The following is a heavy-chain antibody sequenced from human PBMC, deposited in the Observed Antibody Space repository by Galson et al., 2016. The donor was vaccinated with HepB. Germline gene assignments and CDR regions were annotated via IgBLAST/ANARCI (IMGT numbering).Heavy chain of an antibody. D-gene: IGHD2-15*01. Sequence: SCKASGYTFTNYGFSWVRQVPGQGLEWMGWISSYNGNTRYAQNLQDRVTMTTDTSTSTAYMELRSLTSDDTAVYCCARDPGTPFPLDFWGQGTLVSVSS. CDR1: GYTFTNYG. J-gene: IGHJ4*02. CDR3: ARDPGTPFPLDF. CDR2: ISSYNGNT. V-gene: IGHV1-18*04.